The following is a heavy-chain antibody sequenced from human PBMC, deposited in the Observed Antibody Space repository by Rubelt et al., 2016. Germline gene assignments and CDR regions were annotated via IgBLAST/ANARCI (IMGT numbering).Heavy chain of an antibody. J-gene: IGHJ3*02. CDR1: GGSFSGYY. CDR2: INHSGST. Sequence: QVQLQQWGAGLLKPSETLSLTCAVYGGSFSGYYWSWIRQPPGKGLEWIGEINHSGSTNYNPSLKSRVTISVDTAKNQFSLKLSSVTAADTAVYYCASVQVVPAAIGDDAFDIWGQGTMVTASS. V-gene: IGHV4-34*01. CDR3: ASVQVVPAAIGDDAFDI. D-gene: IGHD2-2*01.